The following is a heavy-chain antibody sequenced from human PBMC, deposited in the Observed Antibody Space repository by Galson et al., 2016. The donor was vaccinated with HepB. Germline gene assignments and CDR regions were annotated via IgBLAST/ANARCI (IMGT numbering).Heavy chain of an antibody. CDR1: GFTFGSHG. V-gene: IGHV3-33*01. D-gene: IGHD1-26*01. CDR2: IWFDGKTQ. CDR3: AREQEKGLGAVGFDK. Sequence: SLRLSCAASGFTFGSHGMHWGRQAPGKGLEWVATIWFDGKTQYYADAVKDRFTISRDNSKYTLSLKMNSLRDEDTAVYYCAREQEKGLGAVGFDKWGQGTLVTVSS. J-gene: IGHJ5*02.